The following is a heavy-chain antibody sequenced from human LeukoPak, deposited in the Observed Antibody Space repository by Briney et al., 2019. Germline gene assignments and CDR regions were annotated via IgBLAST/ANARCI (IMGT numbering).Heavy chain of an antibody. V-gene: IGHV4-4*07. CDR3: ARHKRYFDWLPPYYYYGMDV. CDR2: IYTSGST. CDR1: GGSISSYY. D-gene: IGHD3-9*01. Sequence: SETLSLTCTVSGGSISSYYWSWIRQPAGKGLEWIGRIYTSGSTNYNPSLKSRVTMSVDTSKNQFSLKLSSVTAADTAVYYCARHKRYFDWLPPYYYYGMDVWGQGTTVTVSS. J-gene: IGHJ6*02.